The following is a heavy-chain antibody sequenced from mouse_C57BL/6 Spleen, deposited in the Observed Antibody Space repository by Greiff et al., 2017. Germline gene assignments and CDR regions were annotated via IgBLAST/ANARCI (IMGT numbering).Heavy chain of an antibody. D-gene: IGHD3-2*02. J-gene: IGHJ3*01. Sequence: VKLVESGPGLVAPSQSLSITCTFSGFSLTSYGVDWVRQSPGKGLEWLGVIWGVGSTNYNSALKSRLSISKDNTKSQVFLKMNSLQTDDTAMYYCATDSSGSFAYWGQGTLVTVSA. CDR3: ATDSSGSFAY. CDR1: GFSLTSYG. V-gene: IGHV2-6*01. CDR2: IWGVGST.